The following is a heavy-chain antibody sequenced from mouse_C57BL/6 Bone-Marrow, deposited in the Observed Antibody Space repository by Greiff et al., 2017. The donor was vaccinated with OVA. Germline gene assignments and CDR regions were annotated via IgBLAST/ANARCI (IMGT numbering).Heavy chain of an antibody. CDR1: GFSLTSYA. D-gene: IGHD1-1*01. V-gene: IGHV2-9-1*01. J-gene: IGHJ4*01. CDR2: IWTGGGT. Sequence: QVQLQQSGPGLVAPSQSLSITCTVSGFSLTSYAISWVRQPPGKGLEWLGVIWTGGGTNYNSALKSRLSISKDNSKSQVFLKMNSLQTDDTARYYCARSITTVVHYYAMDYWGQGTSVTVSS. CDR3: ARSITTVVHYYAMDY.